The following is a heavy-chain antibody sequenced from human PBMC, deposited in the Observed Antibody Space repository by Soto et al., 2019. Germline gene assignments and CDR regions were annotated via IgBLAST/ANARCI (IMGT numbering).Heavy chain of an antibody. CDR3: ARIPYDNSGTIFDY. J-gene: IGHJ4*02. V-gene: IGHV3-53*01. D-gene: IGHD3-22*01. CDR1: GITVSSYY. CDR2: IYAGTIT. Sequence: LRLSCAVSGITVSSYYMSWVRQAAGKGLEWVSVIYAGTITYYADSVKGRFTIYRDNSKNTLNLEMNSLRVEDTAVYYCARIPYDNSGTIFDYWGQGTLVTSPQ.